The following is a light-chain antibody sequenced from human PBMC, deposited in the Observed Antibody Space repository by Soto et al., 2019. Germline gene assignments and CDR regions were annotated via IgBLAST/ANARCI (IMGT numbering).Light chain of an antibody. CDR3: SSYTSRSTLGV. V-gene: IGLV2-14*03. Sequence: QSALTQPASVSGSPGQSITISCTGTNSDIGGYNYVSWYQQHPGKAPKLMIYDVNNRPSGVSYRFSGSKSGNTASLTISGLQAEDEADYYCSSYTSRSTLGVFGGGTKLTVL. CDR1: NSDIGGYNY. J-gene: IGLJ2*01. CDR2: DVN.